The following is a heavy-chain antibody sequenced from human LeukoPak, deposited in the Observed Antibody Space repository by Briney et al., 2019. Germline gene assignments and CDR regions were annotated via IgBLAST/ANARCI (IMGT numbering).Heavy chain of an antibody. CDR2: INPNSGGT. Sequence: ASVAVSCTASGYTFTGYYMHWVRQAPGQGLEWMGRINPNSGGTNYAQKFQGRVTMTRDTSISTAYMELSRLRSDDTAVYYCARGSRDIVGATDYWGQGTLVTVSS. J-gene: IGHJ4*02. D-gene: IGHD1-26*01. CDR3: ARGSRDIVGATDY. V-gene: IGHV1-2*06. CDR1: GYTFTGYY.